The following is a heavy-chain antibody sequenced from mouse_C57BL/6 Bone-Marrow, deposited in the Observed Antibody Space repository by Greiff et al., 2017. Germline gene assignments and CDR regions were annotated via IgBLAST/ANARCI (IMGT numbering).Heavy chain of an antibody. V-gene: IGHV1-62-2*01. D-gene: IGHD1-1*01. J-gene: IGHJ2*01. Sequence: VQLQQSGAELVKPGASVKLSCKASGYTFTEYTIHWVKQRSGQGLEWIGWFYPGSGSIKYNEKFKDKATLTADKSSSTVYMELSRLTSEDSAVYFCAKHKTSHYYYGSSYRYFDYWGQGTTLTVSS. CDR1: GYTFTEYT. CDR2: FYPGSGSI. CDR3: AKHKTSHYYYGSSYRYFDY.